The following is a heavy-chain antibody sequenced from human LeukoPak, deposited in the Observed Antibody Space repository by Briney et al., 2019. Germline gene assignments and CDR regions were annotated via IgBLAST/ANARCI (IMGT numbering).Heavy chain of an antibody. J-gene: IGHJ4*02. Sequence: PSETLSLTCTVTCGSISSYYWNWIRQPPRKGLEWIGYVSYRGSTDYKSSLKSRVTISGDTSKNQFSLKLTSVTAADTAVYYCARSSSGSYYNDWGQGTLVTVSS. CDR3: ARSSSGSYYND. CDR1: CGSISSYY. CDR2: VSYRGST. V-gene: IGHV4-59*08. D-gene: IGHD1-26*01.